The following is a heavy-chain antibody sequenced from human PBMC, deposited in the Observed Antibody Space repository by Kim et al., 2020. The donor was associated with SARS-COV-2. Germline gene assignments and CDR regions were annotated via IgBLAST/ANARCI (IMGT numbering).Heavy chain of an antibody. J-gene: IGHJ4*02. CDR2: ST. Sequence: STYYAASVKGRFTISRDNSKNTLYLQMNSLRAEDTAVYYCAKGVSGSYGYWGQGTLVTVSS. D-gene: IGHD1-26*01. V-gene: IGHV3-23*01. CDR3: AKGVSGSYGY.